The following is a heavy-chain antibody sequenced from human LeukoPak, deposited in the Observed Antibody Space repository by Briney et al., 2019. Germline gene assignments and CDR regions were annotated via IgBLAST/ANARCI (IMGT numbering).Heavy chain of an antibody. Sequence: GSLRLSCAASGFTFSSYWMSWVRQAPGKGLEWIGSIFYSGNTYYNPSLKSRVTISIDTSKNQFSLKLSSVTAADTAVYYCARANGYGLLDYWGQGTLVTVSS. D-gene: IGHD5-18*01. J-gene: IGHJ4*02. CDR3: ARANGYGLLDY. V-gene: IGHV4-39*07. CDR2: IFYSGNT. CDR1: GFTFSSYW.